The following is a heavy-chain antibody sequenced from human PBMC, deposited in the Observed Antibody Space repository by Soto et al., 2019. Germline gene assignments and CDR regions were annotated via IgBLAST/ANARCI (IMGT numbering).Heavy chain of an antibody. J-gene: IGHJ6*02. CDR1: GGSISSYY. CDR2: IYTSGSN. D-gene: IGHD6-25*01. V-gene: IGHV4-4*07. CDR3: ARVAWYSSGWAPHYYGMDV. Sequence: SETLSLTCTVYGGSISSYYCSWIRQPAGKGLEWIGRIYTSGSNNYNPSLKSRLAMSVVTTKTQITLKQSSVTAVDSAVYYCARVAWYSSGWAPHYYGMDVWGQGTTVTVSS.